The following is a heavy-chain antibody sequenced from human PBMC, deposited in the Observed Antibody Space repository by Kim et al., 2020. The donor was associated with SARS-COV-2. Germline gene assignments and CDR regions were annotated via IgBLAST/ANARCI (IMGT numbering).Heavy chain of an antibody. D-gene: IGHD3-10*01. Sequence: RYSPSFQGQVTISADKSISTAYLQWSSLKASDTAMYYCARSGSRGTNWFDPWGQGTLVTVSS. V-gene: IGHV5-51*01. J-gene: IGHJ5*02. CDR3: ARSGSRGTNWFDP.